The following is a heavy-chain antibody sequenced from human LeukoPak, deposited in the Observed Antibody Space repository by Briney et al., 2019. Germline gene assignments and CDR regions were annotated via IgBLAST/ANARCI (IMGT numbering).Heavy chain of an antibody. V-gene: IGHV3-23*01. CDR2: ISGSSSHA. D-gene: IGHD1-1*01. CDR1: GFSFGSYA. CDR3: GSGPVGTTVP. J-gene: IGHJ5*02. Sequence: PGGSLRLSCAASGFSFGSYAMGWTRQAPGQGLEWVSAISGSSSHANYAESVKGRFTISRDNSKNTLYLQMHSLIAADTAVYYCGSGPVGTTVPWGQGTLVTVSS.